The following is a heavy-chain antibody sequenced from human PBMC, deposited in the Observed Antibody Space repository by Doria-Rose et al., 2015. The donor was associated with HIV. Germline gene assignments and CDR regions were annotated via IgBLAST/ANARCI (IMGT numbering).Heavy chain of an antibody. CDR3: ARIKSSRWYHKYYFDF. Sequence: QVTLKESGPVLVKPTETLTLTCTVSGVSLNSPGMGVSWIRQPPGKALEWLANTFSDDERSYKTSLKSRLTISRGTSKSQVVLTMTDMDLVDTATYYCARIKSSRWYHKYYFDFWGQGTLVIVSA. CDR1: GVSLNSPGMG. D-gene: IGHD6-13*01. J-gene: IGHJ4*02. V-gene: IGHV2-26*01. CDR2: TFSDDER.